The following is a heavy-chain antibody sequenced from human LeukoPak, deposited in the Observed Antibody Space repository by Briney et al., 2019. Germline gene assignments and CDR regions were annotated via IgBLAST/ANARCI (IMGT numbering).Heavy chain of an antibody. CDR2: INHSGST. Sequence: PSETLSLTCAVYGVSFSGYYWSWIRQPPGKGLEWIGEINHSGSTNYNPSLKSRVTISVDTSKNQFSLKLSSVTAADTAVYYRARASFPFDPWGQGTLVTVSS. J-gene: IGHJ5*02. V-gene: IGHV4-34*01. CDR3: ARASFPFDP. CDR1: GVSFSGYY. D-gene: IGHD2/OR15-2a*01.